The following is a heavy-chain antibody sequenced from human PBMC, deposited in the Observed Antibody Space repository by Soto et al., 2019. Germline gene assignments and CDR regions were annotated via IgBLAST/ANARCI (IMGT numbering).Heavy chain of an antibody. CDR1: GFTFSSYA. Sequence: QVQLVESGGGVVQPGRSLRLSCAASGFTFSSYAMHWVRQAPGKGLEWVAVISYDGSNKYYADSVKGRFTISRDNSKNTLYLQMNSLRAEDADVYYCARDGGVCSGGSCYGGYFDLWGRGTLVTVSS. CDR3: ARDGGVCSGGSCYGGYFDL. D-gene: IGHD2-15*01. J-gene: IGHJ2*01. CDR2: ISYDGSNK. V-gene: IGHV3-30-3*01.